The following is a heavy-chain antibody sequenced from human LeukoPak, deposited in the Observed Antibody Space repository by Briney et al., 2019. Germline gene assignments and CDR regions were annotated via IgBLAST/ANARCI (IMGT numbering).Heavy chain of an antibody. J-gene: IGHJ4*02. Sequence: SETLSLTCTVSGGSFSNYYWSWVRQSPGKGLEWIGYIYYSGSTNYNPSLKSRVTISLDSSKNHFSLSLSSVTAADTAVYYCARDARAAAAFYYFDFWGQGTLVTVSS. V-gene: IGHV4-59*12. D-gene: IGHD6-13*01. CDR3: ARDARAAAAFYYFDF. CDR1: GGSFSNYY. CDR2: IYYSGST.